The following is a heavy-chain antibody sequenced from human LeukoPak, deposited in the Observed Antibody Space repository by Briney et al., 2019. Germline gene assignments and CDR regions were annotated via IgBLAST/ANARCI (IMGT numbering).Heavy chain of an antibody. J-gene: IGHJ4*02. CDR3: ARGVYDSGSPQFGFDY. CDR2: IYRGGDT. D-gene: IGHD3-10*01. CDR1: GFTVSSNY. Sequence: PGGSLRLSCAASGFTVSSNYVSWVRQAPGKGLEWVSVIYRGGDTYYADSVKGRFTISRDNSKNALYLQMNNLRAEDTAVYYCARGVYDSGSPQFGFDYWGQGTLVTVSS. V-gene: IGHV3-53*01.